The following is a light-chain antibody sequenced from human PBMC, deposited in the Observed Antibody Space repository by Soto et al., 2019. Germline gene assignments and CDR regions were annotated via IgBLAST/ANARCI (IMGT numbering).Light chain of an antibody. CDR3: LQHNSYPQS. CDR1: QGIRDA. V-gene: IGKV1-17*01. J-gene: IGKJ1*01. Sequence: DIQMTQSPSSLSASVGDRVTITCRASQGIRDAFGWYQQKPGKAPKRLIYAASSLQSGVPSRFSGSGSGTEFTLTISSLHPEDFAPYYCLQHNSYPQSFGQGTKVEIK. CDR2: AAS.